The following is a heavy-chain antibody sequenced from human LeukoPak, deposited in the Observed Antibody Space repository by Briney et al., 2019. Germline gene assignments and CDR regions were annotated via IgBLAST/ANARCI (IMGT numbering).Heavy chain of an antibody. CDR2: IYSGGST. CDR3: ARDFSSGWYLFDY. D-gene: IGHD6-19*01. V-gene: IGHV3-66*01. Sequence: PGGSLRLSCAASEFTVSSNYMSWVRQAPGKGLEWVSVIYSGGSTYYADSVKGRFTISRDNSKNTLYLQMNSLRAEDTAVYYCARDFSSGWYLFDYWGQGTLVTVSS. CDR1: EFTVSSNY. J-gene: IGHJ4*02.